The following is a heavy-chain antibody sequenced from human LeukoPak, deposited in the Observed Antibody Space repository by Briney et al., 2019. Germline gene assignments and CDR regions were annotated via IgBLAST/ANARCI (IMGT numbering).Heavy chain of an antibody. J-gene: IGHJ6*02. CDR2: IYSGGST. V-gene: IGHV3-53*01. CDR1: GCTVSSNY. D-gene: IGHD3-10*01. CDR3: ARAIRPAHYRYYYYYGLDV. Sequence: GGSLRLSCAASGCTVSSNYMSWFRHNPGKGLEWVSIIYSGGSTYYTDSVQGRFTISRDSSKNTLYLQMSSLRAEDTAVYYCARAIRPAHYRYYYYYGLDVWGQGTTVTVSS.